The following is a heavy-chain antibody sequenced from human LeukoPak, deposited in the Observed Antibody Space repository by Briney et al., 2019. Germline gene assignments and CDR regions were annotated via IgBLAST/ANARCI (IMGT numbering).Heavy chain of an antibody. Sequence: GASVKVSCKASGYTFTSYYMHWVRQAPGQGLEWMGIINPSGGSTSYAQKFQGRATMTRDMSTSTVYMELSSLRSEDTAVYYCARGGHDYYDSSGYCNYWGQGTLVTVSS. V-gene: IGHV1-46*01. D-gene: IGHD3-22*01. CDR3: ARGGHDYYDSSGYCNY. J-gene: IGHJ4*02. CDR2: INPSGGST. CDR1: GYTFTSYY.